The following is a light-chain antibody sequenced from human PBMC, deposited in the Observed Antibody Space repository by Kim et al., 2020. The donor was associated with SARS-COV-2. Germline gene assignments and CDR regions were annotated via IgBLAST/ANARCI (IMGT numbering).Light chain of an antibody. CDR2: KAS. J-gene: IGKJ2*01. V-gene: IGKV1-5*03. CDR3: QQYNSYPVT. Sequence: DIQMTQSPSSLSASVGDRVTITCRASQTTSSWLAWYQEKPGKAPKLLIYKASSLGSGVPSRFSGSGSGTEFTLTISSLQPDDFATYYCQQYNSYPVTFGQGTKVDIK. CDR1: QTTSSW.